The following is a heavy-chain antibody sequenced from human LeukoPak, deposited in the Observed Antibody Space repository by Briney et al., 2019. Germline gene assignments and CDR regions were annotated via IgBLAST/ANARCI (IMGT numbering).Heavy chain of an antibody. CDR1: GGTFSSYG. CDR2: IIPIFGTA. D-gene: IGHD3-9*01. Sequence: ASVKVSCKASGGTFSSYGISWVRQAPGQGLEWMGRIIPIFGTANYAQKFQGRVTITTDESTSTAYMELSSLRSEDTAVYYCARGGPKLRYFDWPLDYWGQGTLVTVSS. CDR3: ARGGPKLRYFDWPLDY. V-gene: IGHV1-69*05. J-gene: IGHJ4*02.